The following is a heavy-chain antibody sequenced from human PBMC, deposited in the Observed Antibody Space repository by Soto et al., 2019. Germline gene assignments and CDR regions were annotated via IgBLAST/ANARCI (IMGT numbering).Heavy chain of an antibody. Sequence: ASVKVSCKASGGTFSSYAISWVRQAPGQGLEWMGGIIPIFGTANYAQKFQGRVTITADESTSTAYMELSSLRSEDTAVYYCARGPVTTPSYYYYYGMDVWGQGTTVTVSS. D-gene: IGHD4-4*01. CDR1: GGTFSSYA. J-gene: IGHJ6*02. CDR2: IIPIFGTA. CDR3: ARGPVTTPSYYYYYGMDV. V-gene: IGHV1-69*13.